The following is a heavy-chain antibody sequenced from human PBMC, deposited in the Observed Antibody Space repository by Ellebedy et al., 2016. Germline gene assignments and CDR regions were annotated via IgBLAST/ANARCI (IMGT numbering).Heavy chain of an antibody. D-gene: IGHD4-17*01. CDR3: ARVTTSSFSSYYYGMDV. J-gene: IGHJ6*02. Sequence: SETLSLTCTVSGGSISGYYWTWIRQPPGRGLEWIGHIYYSGSPMYNPSLKSRVTISVDTSKNQFSLKLSSVTAADTSVYYCARVTTSSFSSYYYGMDVWGQGTTVTVSS. CDR1: GGSISGYY. CDR2: IYYSGSP. V-gene: IGHV4-59*01.